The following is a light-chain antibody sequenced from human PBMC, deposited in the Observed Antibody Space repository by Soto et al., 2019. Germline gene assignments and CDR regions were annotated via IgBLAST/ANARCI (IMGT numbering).Light chain of an antibody. CDR1: QSVVSSY. V-gene: IGKV3D-7*01. CDR2: GAS. Sequence: EIVLTQSPGTLSLSPGERATLSCRASQSVVSSYLAWYQQKPGQAPRLLITGASNRATGVTARFSGRGSGTNFILTISSLEPGDFAVYYCQQHYDWPPITFGQGTKVDIK. J-gene: IGKJ1*01. CDR3: QQHYDWPPIT.